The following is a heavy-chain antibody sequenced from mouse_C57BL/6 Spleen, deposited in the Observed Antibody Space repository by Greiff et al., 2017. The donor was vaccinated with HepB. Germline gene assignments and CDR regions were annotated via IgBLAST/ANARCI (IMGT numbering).Heavy chain of an antibody. D-gene: IGHD3-2*02. CDR1: GYAFSSSW. CDR2: IYPGDGDT. J-gene: IGHJ2*01. V-gene: IGHV1-82*01. Sequence: QVQLQQSGPELVKPGASVKISCKASGYAFSSSWMNWVKQRPGKGLEWIGRIYPGDGDTNYNGKFKGKATLTADTSSSTAYMQLSSLTSEASAVYCCARSAQYFDYWGQGTTLTVSS. CDR3: ARSAQYFDY.